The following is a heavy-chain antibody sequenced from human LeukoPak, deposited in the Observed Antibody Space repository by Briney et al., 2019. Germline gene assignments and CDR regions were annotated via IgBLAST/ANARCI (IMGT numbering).Heavy chain of an antibody. J-gene: IGHJ5*02. CDR1: GGSISSSSYY. Sequence: SETLSLTCTVSGGSISSSSYYWGWIRQPPGKGLEWIGSIHYSGSTYYNPSLKSRVTISVDTSKNQFSLKLSSVTAADTAVYYCARDPSESWFDPWGQGTLVTVSS. CDR3: ARDPSESWFDP. CDR2: IHYSGST. V-gene: IGHV4-39*07.